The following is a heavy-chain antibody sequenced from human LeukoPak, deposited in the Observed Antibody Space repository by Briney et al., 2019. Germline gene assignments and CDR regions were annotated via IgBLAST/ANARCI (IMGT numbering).Heavy chain of an antibody. J-gene: IGHJ4*02. CDR2: IKQDGTEK. CDR1: GFTFSGSA. CDR3: ARDLYGAQPRGY. V-gene: IGHV3-7*03. D-gene: IGHD4/OR15-4a*01. Sequence: PGGSLRLSCATSGFTFSGSAMHWVRQAPGKGLEWVANIKQDGTEKKYVDSVKGRFTISRDNAKNSLYLQMNSLRAEDTAVYYCARDLYGAQPRGYWGQGALVTVSS.